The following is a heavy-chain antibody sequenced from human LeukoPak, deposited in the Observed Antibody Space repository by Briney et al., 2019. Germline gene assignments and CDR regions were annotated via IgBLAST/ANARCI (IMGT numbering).Heavy chain of an antibody. CDR3: ARVPPDDTMIVVEDYFDY. D-gene: IGHD3-22*01. J-gene: IGHJ4*02. CDR2: IYYSGST. CDR1: GGSISSSSYY. Sequence: SETLSLTCTVSGGSISSSSYYWGWIRQPPGKGLEWIGSIYYSGSTYYNPSLKSRVTISVDTSKNQFSLKLSSVTAADTAVYYCARVPPDDTMIVVEDYFDYWGQGTLVTVSS. V-gene: IGHV4-39*07.